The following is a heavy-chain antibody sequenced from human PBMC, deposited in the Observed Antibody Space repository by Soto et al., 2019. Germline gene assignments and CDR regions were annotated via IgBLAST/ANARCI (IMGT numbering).Heavy chain of an antibody. V-gene: IGHV3-74*01. CDR2: INSDGSST. D-gene: IGHD3-16*02. CDR3: ARGCRYYDYIWGSYRCDAFDI. Sequence: EVQLVESGGGLVQPGGSLRLSCAASGFTFSSYWMHWVRQAPGKGLVWVSRINSDGSSTSYADSVKGRFTISRDNAKNTLYLQVNSLGAEDTAVYYCARGCRYYDYIWGSYRCDAFDIWGQGTMVTVSS. J-gene: IGHJ3*02. CDR1: GFTFSSYW.